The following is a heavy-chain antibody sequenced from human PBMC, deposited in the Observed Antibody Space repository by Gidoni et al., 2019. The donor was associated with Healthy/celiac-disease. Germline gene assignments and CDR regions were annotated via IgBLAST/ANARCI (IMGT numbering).Heavy chain of an antibody. CDR3: AIYYGSGSYVFDY. Sequence: QLQLQESAPGLVKPSETLSLTCTVSGGSISSSSYYWGWIRQPPGKGLEWIGSIYYSGSTYYNPSLKSRVTISVDTSKNQFSLKLSSVTAADTAVYYCAIYYGSGSYVFDYWGQGTLVTVSS. V-gene: IGHV4-39*01. CDR2: IYYSGST. J-gene: IGHJ4*02. CDR1: GGSISSSSYY. D-gene: IGHD3-10*01.